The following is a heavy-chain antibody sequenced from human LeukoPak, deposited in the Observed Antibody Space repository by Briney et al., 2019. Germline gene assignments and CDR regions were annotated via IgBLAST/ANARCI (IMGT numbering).Heavy chain of an antibody. V-gene: IGHV3-30*18. CDR3: AKDRQRLVPFDY. Sequence: GGSLRLSCTASGFTFSNFGMHWIRQAPGEGLEWVAVISNDGSIKYYADPVKGRFTISRDNSKNTLYLQMNSLRAEDTAVYYCAKDRQRLVPFDYWGQGTLVTVSS. CDR2: ISNDGSIK. J-gene: IGHJ4*02. CDR1: GFTFSNFG. D-gene: IGHD6-13*01.